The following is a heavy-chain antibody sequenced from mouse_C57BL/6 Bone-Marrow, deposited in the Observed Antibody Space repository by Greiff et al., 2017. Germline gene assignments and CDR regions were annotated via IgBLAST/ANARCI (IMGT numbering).Heavy chain of an antibody. J-gene: IGHJ4*01. CDR1: GFTFSSYA. D-gene: IGHD4-1*01. CDR2: ISDGGSYT. Sequence: EVQVVESGGGLVKPGGSLKLSCAASGFTFSSYAMSWVRQTPEKRLEWVATISDGGSYTYYPDNVKGRFTISRDNAKNNLYLQMSHLKSEDTAMYYCARDLGDPRPHYYAMDYWGQGTSVTVSS. V-gene: IGHV5-4*01. CDR3: ARDLGDPRPHYYAMDY.